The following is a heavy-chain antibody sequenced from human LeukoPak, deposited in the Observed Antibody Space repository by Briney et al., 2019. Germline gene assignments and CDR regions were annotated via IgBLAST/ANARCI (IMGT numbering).Heavy chain of an antibody. D-gene: IGHD2-21*02. CDR3: ARGGHCGGDCYLLPDYYYYYGMDV. J-gene: IGHJ6*02. Sequence: GGSLRLSCAASGFIVSNNYMTWVRQAPGKGLEWVSTLYRLGSTYYADSVKGRFTISRDNSENTLFLQMNTLSADDTAVYYCARGGHCGGDCYLLPDYYYYYGMDVWGQGTTVTVSS. CDR2: LYRLGST. V-gene: IGHV3-53*01. CDR1: GFIVSNNY.